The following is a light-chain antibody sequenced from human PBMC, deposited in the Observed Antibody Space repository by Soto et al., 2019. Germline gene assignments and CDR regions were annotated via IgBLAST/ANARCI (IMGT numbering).Light chain of an antibody. V-gene: IGKV4-1*01. CDR2: WAS. Sequence: DIVMTQSPDSLAVSLGERATINCKSSQSVLYNSNNKNYLAWYQQKPGQPPKLLIYWASTRESGVLDRFSGSGSGTDFTLTISSLQAEDVAVYYCQQYYSSPHLLTFGGGTEVEIK. J-gene: IGKJ4*01. CDR1: QSVLYNSNNKNY. CDR3: QQYYSSPHLLT.